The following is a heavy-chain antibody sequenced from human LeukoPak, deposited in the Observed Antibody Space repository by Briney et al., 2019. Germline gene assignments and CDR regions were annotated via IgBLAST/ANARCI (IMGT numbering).Heavy chain of an antibody. D-gene: IGHD6-13*01. Sequence: SETLSLTCTVSGGSISSYYWSWIRQPPGKGLEWIGYIYYSGSTNYNPSLKSRVTISVDTSNNQFSLKLSSVTAADTAVYYCARVTIAAAGTFWFDPWGQGTLVTVSS. CDR1: GGSISSYY. CDR3: ARVTIAAAGTFWFDP. V-gene: IGHV4-59*01. CDR2: IYYSGST. J-gene: IGHJ5*02.